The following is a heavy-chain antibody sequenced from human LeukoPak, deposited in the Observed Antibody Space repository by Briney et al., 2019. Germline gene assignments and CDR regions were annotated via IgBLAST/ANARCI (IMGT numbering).Heavy chain of an antibody. Sequence: GASVKVSCKASGYTFTSYDINWVRQATGQGLEWMGWMIPNSGNTGYAQKFQGRVTITRNTSISTAYMELSCLRSEDTAVYYCARHDTVAAAGTWHFDYWGQGTLVTVSS. V-gene: IGHV1-8*03. CDR1: GYTFTSYD. CDR3: ARHDTVAAAGTWHFDY. J-gene: IGHJ4*02. D-gene: IGHD6-13*01. CDR2: MIPNSGNT.